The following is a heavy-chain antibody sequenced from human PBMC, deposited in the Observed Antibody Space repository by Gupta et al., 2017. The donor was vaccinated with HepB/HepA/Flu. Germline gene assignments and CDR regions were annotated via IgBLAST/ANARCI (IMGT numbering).Heavy chain of an antibody. CDR2: ISYDGSNK. Sequence: QVQLVESGGGVVQPGRSLRLSCAASGFTFSSYAMHWVRPAPGKGLEWVAVISYDGSNKYYADSVKGRFTISRDNSKNTLYLQMNSLRAEDTAVYYCARDRLEVYYDSSGYYFPLGYWGQGTLVTVSS. V-gene: IGHV3-30-3*01. J-gene: IGHJ4*02. CDR3: ARDRLEVYYDSSGYYFPLGY. D-gene: IGHD3-22*01. CDR1: GFTFSSYA.